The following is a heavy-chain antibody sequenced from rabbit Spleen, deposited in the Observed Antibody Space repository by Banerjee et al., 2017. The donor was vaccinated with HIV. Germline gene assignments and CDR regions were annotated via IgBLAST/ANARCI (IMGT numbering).Heavy chain of an antibody. CDR3: ARDLIGVIGWNFNL. CDR2: INIVTYKA. J-gene: IGHJ4*01. Sequence: QEQLVESGGGRVKPEGSLTLTCKASGFSFSDRDVMCWVRQAPGKGLEWIACINIVTYKAVYATWAKGRFTISRTSSTTVTLQMTSLTAADTATYFCARDLIGVIGWNFNLWGPGTLVTVS. V-gene: IGHV1S45*01. D-gene: IGHD1-1*01. CDR1: GFSFSDRDV.